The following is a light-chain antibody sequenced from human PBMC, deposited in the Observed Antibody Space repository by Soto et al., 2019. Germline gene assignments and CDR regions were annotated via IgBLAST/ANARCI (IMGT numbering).Light chain of an antibody. CDR2: DTS. CDR1: TGAVTSGHY. Sequence: QAVVTQEPSLTVSPGGTVTLTCGSSTGAVTSGHYPSWFQQKPGQAPRTLIYDTSNRHSWTPARFSGSLLGGKAALTLSGAQPEDEAEYYCLLSYSGARAGVFGTGTKLTVL. V-gene: IGLV7-46*01. CDR3: LLSYSGARAGV. J-gene: IGLJ1*01.